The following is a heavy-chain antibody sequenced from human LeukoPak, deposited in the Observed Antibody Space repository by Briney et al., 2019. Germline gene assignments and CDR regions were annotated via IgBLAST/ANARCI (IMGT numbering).Heavy chain of an antibody. CDR3: ARYHNGYDDY. D-gene: IGHD5-12*01. V-gene: IGHV4-59*05. CDR1: GFTFSSYS. Sequence: GSLRLSCAASGFTFSSYSMNWVRQAPGKGLEWIGTIYYGGSTYYNPSLKSRVTISLDRSKNQFSLKLSSVTDADTAVYYCARYHNGYDDYWGQGSLVTVSS. CDR2: IYYGGST. J-gene: IGHJ4*02.